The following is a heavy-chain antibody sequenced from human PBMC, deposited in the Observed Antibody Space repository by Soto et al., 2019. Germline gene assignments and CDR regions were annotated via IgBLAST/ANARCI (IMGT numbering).Heavy chain of an antibody. V-gene: IGHV4-34*01. CDR2: INHSGST. J-gene: IGHJ4*02. CDR3: ARGRRLQWLAQYYFDY. D-gene: IGHD6-19*01. Sequence: QVQLQQWGAGLLKPSETLSLTCAVYGGSFSGYYWSWIRQPPGKGLEWIGEINHSGSTNYNPSLKSRVTISVDTYKNQCSLKLSSVTAADTAVYYCARGRRLQWLAQYYFDYWGQGTLVTVSS. CDR1: GGSFSGYY.